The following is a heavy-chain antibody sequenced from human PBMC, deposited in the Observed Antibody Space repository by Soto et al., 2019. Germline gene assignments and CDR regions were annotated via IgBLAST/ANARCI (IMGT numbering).Heavy chain of an antibody. J-gene: IGHJ5*02. CDR2: IYYSGST. CDR3: AREGLRENSSSPVLNWFDP. Sequence: PSETLSLTCTVSGGSISRGGYYWSWIRQHPGKGLEWIGYIYYSGSTYYNPSLKSRVTISVDTSKNQFSLKLSSVTAADTAVYYCAREGLRENSSSPVLNWFDPWGEGTLVTVSS. CDR1: GGSISRGGYY. V-gene: IGHV4-31*03. D-gene: IGHD6-6*01.